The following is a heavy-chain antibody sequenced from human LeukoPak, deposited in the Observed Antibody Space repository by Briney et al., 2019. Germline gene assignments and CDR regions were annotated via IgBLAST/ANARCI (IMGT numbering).Heavy chain of an antibody. CDR3: AKDVPAAYFDY. CDR1: GFTFDNYG. V-gene: IGHV3-30*02. J-gene: IGHJ4*02. Sequence: GGSLRLSCAASGFTFDNYGMHWVRQAPGKGLEWVAFIRSDGGIKYYADSVKGRFTISRDNSKNTLYLQVNSLRAEDTAVYFCAKDVPAAYFDYWGQGTLVTLSS. CDR2: IRSDGGIK. D-gene: IGHD2-2*01.